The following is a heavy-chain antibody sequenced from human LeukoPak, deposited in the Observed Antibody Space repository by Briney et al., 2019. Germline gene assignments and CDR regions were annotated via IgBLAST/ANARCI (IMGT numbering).Heavy chain of an antibody. V-gene: IGHV3-23*01. CDR3: AKDLSLSYYYGSGISAFDI. D-gene: IGHD3-10*01. J-gene: IGHJ3*02. Sequence: GGTLRLSCAASGFTFSSYGMSWVRQAPGKGLEWVSAISGGGGSTYYADSVKGRFTISRDNSKNTPYLQMNSLRAEDTAVYYCAKDLSLSYYYGSGISAFDIWGQGTMVTVSS. CDR2: ISGGGGST. CDR1: GFTFSSYG.